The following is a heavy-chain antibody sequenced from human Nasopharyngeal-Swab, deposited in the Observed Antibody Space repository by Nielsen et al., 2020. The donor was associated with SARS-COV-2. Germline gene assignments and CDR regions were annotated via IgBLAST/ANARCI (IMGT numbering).Heavy chain of an antibody. D-gene: IGHD5-18*01. CDR3: ARRGYSYGSFDP. J-gene: IGHJ5*02. CDR2: IYYSGST. V-gene: IGHV4-39*01. CDR1: GGSISGSSYY. Sequence: SETLSLTCTVSGGSISGSSYYWGWIRQPPGKGLEWIGSIYYSGSTYYNPSLKSRVTISVDTSKNQFSLKLSSVTAADTAVYYCARRGYSYGSFDPWGQGTLVTVSS.